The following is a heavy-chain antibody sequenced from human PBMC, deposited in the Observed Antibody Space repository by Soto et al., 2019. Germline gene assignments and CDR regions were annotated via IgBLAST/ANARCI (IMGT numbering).Heavy chain of an antibody. Sequence: SETLSLTCTVSIGAISTYYWSWIRQPPGKGLEWIGYTRYSGTTHYNPSLKSRVTTSVDTSKNQFSLRLSSVTAGDTAIYYCAGSYGNAWYTYWGQGTLVTVSS. V-gene: IGHV4-59*01. CDR1: IGAISTYY. J-gene: IGHJ4*01. CDR3: AGSYGNAWYTY. CDR2: TRYSGTT. D-gene: IGHD6-13*01.